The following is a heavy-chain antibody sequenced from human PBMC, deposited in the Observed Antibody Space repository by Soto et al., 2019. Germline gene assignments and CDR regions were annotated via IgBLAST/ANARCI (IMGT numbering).Heavy chain of an antibody. D-gene: IGHD3-10*01. CDR3: ARDYYGSGKKGVYNWFDP. Sequence: SQTLSLTCAISGDSVSSNSAAWNWIRQSPSRGLEWLGRTYYRSKWYNDYAVSVKSRITINPGTSKNQFSLQLNSVTPEDTAVYYCARDYYGSGKKGVYNWFDPWGQGTLVTVSS. J-gene: IGHJ5*02. V-gene: IGHV6-1*01. CDR1: GDSVSSNSAA. CDR2: TYYRSKWYN.